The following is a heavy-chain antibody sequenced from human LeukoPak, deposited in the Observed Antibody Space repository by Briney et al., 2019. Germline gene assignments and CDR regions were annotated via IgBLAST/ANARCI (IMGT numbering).Heavy chain of an antibody. V-gene: IGHV3-23*01. J-gene: IGHJ4*02. CDR2: ISGSGVST. D-gene: IGHD6-19*01. Sequence: GGSLRLSCTASGVTLSSYAMSWVRQAPGKGLEWVSAISGSGVSTYYADSVKGRFTISRDNSKNTLYLQMNSLRAEDTAVYYCAKDKIAVAGFFDYWGQGTLVTVSS. CDR1: GVTLSSYA. CDR3: AKDKIAVAGFFDY.